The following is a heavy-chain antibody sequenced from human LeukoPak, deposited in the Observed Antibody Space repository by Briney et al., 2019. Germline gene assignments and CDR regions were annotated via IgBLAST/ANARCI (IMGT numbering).Heavy chain of an antibody. V-gene: IGHV1-46*01. Sequence: ASVKVSCKASGYTFTSYYIHWVRQAPGQGLEWVGVINPTGGSTSYAHKFQGRVTVTRDTSTSTVYMELSSLRSEDTAVYYCARDSFERYSSGEMRGYDYWGQGTLVTVPS. CDR2: INPTGGST. D-gene: IGHD6-19*01. J-gene: IGHJ4*02. CDR1: GYTFTSYY. CDR3: ARDSFERYSSGEMRGYDY.